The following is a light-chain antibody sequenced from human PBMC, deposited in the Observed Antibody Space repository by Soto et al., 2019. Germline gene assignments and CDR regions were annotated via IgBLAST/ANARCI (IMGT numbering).Light chain of an antibody. V-gene: IGKV1-5*03. J-gene: IGKJ1*01. CDR2: KAS. CDR1: QSISSW. Sequence: DIQMTQCPSTLSASVGDRVTITCRASQSISSWLAWYQQKPGKAPKLLIYKASSLESGVPSRFSGSGSGTEFPLTISSLQPDDFATYYCQQYNSYWTFGQGTKVEIK. CDR3: QQYNSYWT.